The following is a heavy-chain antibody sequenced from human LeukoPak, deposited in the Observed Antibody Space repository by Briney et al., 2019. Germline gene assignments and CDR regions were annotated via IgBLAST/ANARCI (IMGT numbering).Heavy chain of an antibody. J-gene: IGHJ4*02. CDR1: GYTFTGYY. D-gene: IGHD1-26*01. V-gene: IGHV1-2*02. CDR2: INPNSGGT. Sequence: ASVKVSCKASGYTFTGYYMHWVRQAPGQGLEWMGWINPNSGGTNYAQKFQGRVTMTRDTSLSTAYMELSRLRSDDTAVYYCARAKVGATAGFDYWGQGTLVTVSS. CDR3: ARAKVGATAGFDY.